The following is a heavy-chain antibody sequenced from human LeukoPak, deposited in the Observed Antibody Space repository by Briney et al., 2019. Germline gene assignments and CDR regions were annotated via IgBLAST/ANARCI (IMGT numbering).Heavy chain of an antibody. CDR1: GGSISSYH. CDR3: ASSIAVAGTIAFDI. D-gene: IGHD6-19*01. V-gene: IGHV4-4*07. J-gene: IGHJ3*02. CDR2: IYTSGST. Sequence: SSETLSLTCSVSGGSISSYHWSWIRQPAGKGLEWIGRIYTSGSTNYNPSLKSRVTMSVDTSKNQFSLKLSSVTAADTAVYYCASSIAVAGTIAFDIWGQGTMVTVSS.